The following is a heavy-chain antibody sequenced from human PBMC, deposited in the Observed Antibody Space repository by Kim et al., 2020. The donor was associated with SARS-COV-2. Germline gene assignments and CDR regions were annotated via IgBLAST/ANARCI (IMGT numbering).Heavy chain of an antibody. Sequence: PSPKSRVTISVDTPKNQFSLKLSSVTAADTAVYYCARQYRGELPYYYFDYWGQGTLVTVSS. V-gene: IGHV4-59*08. CDR3: ARQYRGELPYYYFDY. J-gene: IGHJ4*02. D-gene: IGHD1-26*01.